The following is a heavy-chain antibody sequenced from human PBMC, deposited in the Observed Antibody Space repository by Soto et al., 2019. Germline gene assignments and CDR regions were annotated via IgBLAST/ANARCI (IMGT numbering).Heavy chain of an antibody. V-gene: IGHV3-30-3*01. CDR2: ISYDGSNK. CDR3: ARALLATTAPDY. D-gene: IGHD4-4*01. CDR1: GFTFSSYA. Sequence: QVQLVESGGGVVKPGRSLRLSCAASGFTFSSYAMHWVRQAPGKGLEWVAVISYDGSNKYYADSVKGRFTISRNNSKTTLYLQMSSLSAEDTAVYYCARALLATTAPDYWGQGTLVTVSS. J-gene: IGHJ4*02.